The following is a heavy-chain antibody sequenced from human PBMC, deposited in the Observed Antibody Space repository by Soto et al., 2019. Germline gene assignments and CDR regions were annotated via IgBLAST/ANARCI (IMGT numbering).Heavy chain of an antibody. CDR3: ARDRKYCSGGSCYGLFDY. V-gene: IGHV4-34*01. CDR1: GGSFSGYY. J-gene: IGHJ4*02. Sequence: SETLSLTCAVYGGSFSGYYCSWIRQPPGKGLEWIGEINHSGSTNYNPSLKSRVTISVDTSKNQFSLKLSSVTAADTAVYYCARDRKYCSGGSCYGLFDYWGQGTLVTVSS. CDR2: INHSGST. D-gene: IGHD2-15*01.